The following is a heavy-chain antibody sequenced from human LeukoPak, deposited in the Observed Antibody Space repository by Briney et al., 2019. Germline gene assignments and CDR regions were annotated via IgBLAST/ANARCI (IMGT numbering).Heavy chain of an antibody. D-gene: IGHD6-6*01. CDR3: ARDEYSSSNSGDY. J-gene: IGHJ4*02. CDR1: GYTFTGYY. Sequence: APVKVSCKASGYTFTGYYMHWVRQAPGQGLEWMGWINPNSGGTNYAQKFQGRVTMTRDTSISTAYMELSRLRSDDTAVYYCARDEYSSSNSGDYWGQGTLVTVSS. V-gene: IGHV1-2*02. CDR2: INPNSGGT.